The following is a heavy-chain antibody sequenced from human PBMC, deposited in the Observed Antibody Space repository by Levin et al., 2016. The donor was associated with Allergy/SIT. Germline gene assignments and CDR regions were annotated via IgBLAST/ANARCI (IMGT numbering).Heavy chain of an antibody. V-gene: IGHV1-8*01. D-gene: IGHD3-3*01. CDR3: ASSYYDFWSGYFGGYYYGMDV. Sequence: WVRQAPGQGLEWMGWMNPNSGNTGYAQKFQGRVTMTRNTSISTAYMELSSLRSEDTAVYYCASSYYDFWSGYFGGYYYGMDVWGQGTTVTVSS. CDR2: MNPNSGNT. J-gene: IGHJ6*02.